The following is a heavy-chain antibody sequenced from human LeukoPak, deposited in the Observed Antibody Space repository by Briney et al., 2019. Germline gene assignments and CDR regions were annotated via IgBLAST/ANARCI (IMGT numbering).Heavy chain of an antibody. CDR3: ARHPNYYDSSGYYLTP. CDR1: GGSISSSSYY. J-gene: IGHJ5*02. CDR2: IYYSGST. V-gene: IGHV4-39*01. D-gene: IGHD3-22*01. Sequence: KPSETLSLTCTVSGGSISSSSYYRGWIRQPPGKGLEWIGSIYYSGSTYYNPSLKSRVTISVDTSKNQFSLKLSSVTAADTAVYYCARHPNYYDSSGYYLTPWGQGTLVTVSS.